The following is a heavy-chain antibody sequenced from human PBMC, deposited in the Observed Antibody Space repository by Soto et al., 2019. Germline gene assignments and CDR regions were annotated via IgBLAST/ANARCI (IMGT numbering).Heavy chain of an antibody. CDR2: ISSSGGSA. V-gene: IGHV3-23*01. J-gene: IGHJ4*02. CDR1: GFTFSSYG. CDR3: ARGATSPSY. Sequence: GGSLRLSCAASGFTFSSYGMSWVRQAPGKGLEWVSAISSSGGSAYYADSVKGRFTISRGNSKNTLYLQMNSLRAEDTAVYYCARGATSPSYWGQGTLVTAPQ.